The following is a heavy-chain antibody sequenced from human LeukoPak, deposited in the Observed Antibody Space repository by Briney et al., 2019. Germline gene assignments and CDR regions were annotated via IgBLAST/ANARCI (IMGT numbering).Heavy chain of an antibody. V-gene: IGHV3-7*05. CDR1: GLTFGDYW. CDR2: IKQDGSEN. J-gene: IGHJ3*02. CDR3: AIYRRYFDWLLSDI. D-gene: IGHD3-9*01. Sequence: GGSLRLSCEASGLTFGDYWMTWVRQAPGKGLECVANIKQDGSENHYVDSVKGRFTISRDNAKNSLSLQMNSLRAEDTAVYYCAIYRRYFDWLLSDIWGLGTMVTVSS.